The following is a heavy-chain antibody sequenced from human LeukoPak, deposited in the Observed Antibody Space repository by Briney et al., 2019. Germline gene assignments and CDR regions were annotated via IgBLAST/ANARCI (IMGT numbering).Heavy chain of an antibody. V-gene: IGHV4-39*01. Sequence: SETLSLTCTVSGGSISTYYWGWVRQPPGKGLEWIGTIYYSGGTAYNPSSMSGVSISVDTSKNQVSLKLSAVTAADTAVYDCARRPSADYFDYWSQGTLVTVSS. J-gene: IGHJ4*02. CDR2: IYYSGGT. CDR3: ARRPSADYFDY. CDR1: GGSISTYY.